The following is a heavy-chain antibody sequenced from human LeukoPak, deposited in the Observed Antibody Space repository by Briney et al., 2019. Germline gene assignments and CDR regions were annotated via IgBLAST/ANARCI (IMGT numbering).Heavy chain of an antibody. CDR1: GFNFGGYS. V-gene: IGHV3-23*01. J-gene: IGHJ4*02. CDR2: VLSGGGST. CDR3: AKVFVYCSSTSCDDY. Sequence: GGSLRLSCEGSGFNFGGYSMSWVRQAPGKGLEWVSGVLSGGGSTYYADAVKGRFTISRDNSRSTLYLQMNSLRAEDTAVYYCAKVFVYCSSTSCDDYWGQGTLVTVSS. D-gene: IGHD2-2*01.